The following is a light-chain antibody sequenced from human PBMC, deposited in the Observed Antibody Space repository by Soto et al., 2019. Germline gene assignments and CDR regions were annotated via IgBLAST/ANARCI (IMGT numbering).Light chain of an antibody. V-gene: IGLV2-14*01. CDR1: SSDVGAFDY. J-gene: IGLJ2*01. Sequence: QPVLTQPASVSGSPGQSITISCTGTSSDVGAFDYVSWYQHHPGKAPKLMIYEVFSRPSGISNRFSGSKSGNTASLTISGLQPEDESDYYCSSYSSRNTVIFGGGTKLTVL. CDR3: SSYSSRNTVI. CDR2: EVF.